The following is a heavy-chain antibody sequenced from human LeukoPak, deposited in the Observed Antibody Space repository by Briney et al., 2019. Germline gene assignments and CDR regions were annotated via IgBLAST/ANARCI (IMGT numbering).Heavy chain of an antibody. D-gene: IGHD6-19*01. CDR2: IDWDDDK. J-gene: IGHJ3*02. CDR1: GFSLSTSGMR. Sequence: SGPTLVNPTQTLTLTCTFSGFSLSTSGMRVSCIRQPPGKALEWLARIDWDDDKFYSTSLKTRLTISKDTSKNQVVLTMTNMDPVDTATYYCARALSGIAVAGTADAFDIWGQGTMVTVSS. V-gene: IGHV2-70*04. CDR3: ARALSGIAVAGTADAFDI.